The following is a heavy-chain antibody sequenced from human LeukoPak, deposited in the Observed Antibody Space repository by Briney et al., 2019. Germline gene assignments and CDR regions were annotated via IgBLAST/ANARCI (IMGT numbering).Heavy chain of an antibody. V-gene: IGHV3-66*04. CDR2: IYSGGNT. J-gene: IGHJ4*02. CDR3: ARQQDTTNPGY. CDR1: GVTDSSNY. Sequence: GGSLRLSCAASGVTDSSNYMNWVRQAPGKGLEWVSIIYSGGNTYYADSVKGRFTISRDNSKNTLYLQMNGLRAEDTAVYYCARQQDTTNPGYWGQGTLVTVSS. D-gene: IGHD5-18*01.